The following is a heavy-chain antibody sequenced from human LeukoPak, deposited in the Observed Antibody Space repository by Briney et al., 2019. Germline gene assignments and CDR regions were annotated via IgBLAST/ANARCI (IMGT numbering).Heavy chain of an antibody. J-gene: IGHJ4*02. CDR2: ISSSSSYI. D-gene: IGHD1-26*01. V-gene: IGHV3-21*01. CDR3: ARDRRELSDFDY. Sequence: PGGSLRLSCAASGFTFSSYSMNWVRQAPGKGLEWVSSISSSSSYIYYADSVKGRFTISRDNAKNSLYLQMNSLRAEDTAVYYCARDRRELSDFDYWGRGTLVTVSS. CDR1: GFTFSSYS.